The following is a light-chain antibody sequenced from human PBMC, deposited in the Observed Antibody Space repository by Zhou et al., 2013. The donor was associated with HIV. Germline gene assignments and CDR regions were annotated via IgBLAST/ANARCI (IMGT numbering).Light chain of an antibody. Sequence: EIVLTQSPATLSLSPGDRATLSCRASQSVTTYVAWYQQKAGQGPRLLIFDASNRATGIPDRFSGSGSGTDFTLTISRLEPEDFAVYYCQQYGSSPRLTFGGGTKVEIK. CDR1: QSVTTY. J-gene: IGKJ4*01. CDR3: QQYGSSPRLT. V-gene: IGKV3-20*01. CDR2: DAS.